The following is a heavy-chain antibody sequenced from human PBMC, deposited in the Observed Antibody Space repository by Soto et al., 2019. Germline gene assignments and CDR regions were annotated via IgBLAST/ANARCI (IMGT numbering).Heavy chain of an antibody. CDR2: MNPNSGNT. CDR1: GYTFTSYD. D-gene: IGHD6-13*01. V-gene: IGHV1-8*01. CDR3: ARGSSEGSSWDDAFDI. Sequence: ASVKVSCKASGYTFTSYDINWVRQATGQGLEWMGWMNPNSGNTGYAQKFQGRVTMTRNTSISTAYMELSSLRSEDTAVYYCARGSSEGSSWDDAFDIWGQGTMVTVSS. J-gene: IGHJ3*02.